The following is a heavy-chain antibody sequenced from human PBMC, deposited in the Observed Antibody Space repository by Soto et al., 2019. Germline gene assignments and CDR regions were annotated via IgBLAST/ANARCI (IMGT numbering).Heavy chain of an antibody. J-gene: IGHJ6*02. V-gene: IGHV4-4*02. CDR3: ASLTYAMDV. Sequence: QVQLQESGPGLVKPSGTLSLTCAVSGGSISSSNWWSWVRQPPGKGLEWIGEIFHNGNTYSNPSLTGRVTMSVDKSKNQFSLNLNSVTAADTAVYYCASLTYAMDVWGQGTTVTVSS. CDR1: GGSISSSNW. CDR2: IFHNGNT.